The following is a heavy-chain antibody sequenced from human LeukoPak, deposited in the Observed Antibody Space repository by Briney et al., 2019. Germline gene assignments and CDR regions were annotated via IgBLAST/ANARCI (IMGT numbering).Heavy chain of an antibody. J-gene: IGHJ4*02. D-gene: IGHD3-10*01. CDR2: IQQDGSEK. V-gene: IGHV3-7*01. CDR3: ARVRKLRTRGVMDPLDY. CDR1: GFTFNYYL. Sequence: GGSLRLSCAASGFTFNYYLLTWVRQAPGKGLEWVANIQQDGSEKYYVDSVKGRFIISRDNAKNSLCLQMNSLRAEDTAVYYCARVRKLRTRGVMDPLDYWGQGTLDTVSS.